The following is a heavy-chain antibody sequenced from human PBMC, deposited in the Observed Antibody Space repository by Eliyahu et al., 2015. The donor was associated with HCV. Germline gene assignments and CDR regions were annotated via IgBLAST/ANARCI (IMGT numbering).Heavy chain of an antibody. CDR1: GFTFSNYA. J-gene: IGHJ4*02. CDR2: ISGSGGST. D-gene: IGHD2-2*01. CDR3: AKMRHIVVVPAAFDY. Sequence: EVQLLESGGGLVQPGGSLRLSCAASGFTFSNYAMSWVRQAPGKGLXWVSAISGSGGSTYYADSVKGRFTISRDNSKNTLYLQMNSLRAEDTAVYYCAKMRHIVVVPAAFDYWGQGTLVTVSS. V-gene: IGHV3-23*01.